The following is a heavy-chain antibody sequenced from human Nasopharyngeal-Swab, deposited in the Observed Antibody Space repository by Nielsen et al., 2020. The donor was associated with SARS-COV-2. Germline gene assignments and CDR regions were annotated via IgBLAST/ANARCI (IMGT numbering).Heavy chain of an antibody. J-gene: IGHJ6*04. CDR1: GFTFSKAW. D-gene: IGHD6-19*01. Sequence: GGSLRLSCATSGFTFSKAWMSWVRQAPGKGPEWGGRIKSRAAGGTTDYAAPGIGRFTVSRDDSESTLYLQMSSLKTEYTAVYYCTTYSSGWLWGKGTTVTVSS. CDR2: IKSRAAGGTT. CDR3: TTYSSGWL. V-gene: IGHV3-15*01.